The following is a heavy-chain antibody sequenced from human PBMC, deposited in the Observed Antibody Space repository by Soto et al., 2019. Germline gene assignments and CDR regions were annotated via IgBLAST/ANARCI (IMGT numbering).Heavy chain of an antibody. J-gene: IGHJ6*02. CDR3: ASPYSNSNYYGMDV. V-gene: IGHV3-21*01. CDR2: ISSSSSYM. Sequence: EVQLVESGGGLVKPGGSLRLSCVASGFTFSSYSVNWVRQAPGKGLEWVSSISSSSSYMYYADSVKGRFTISRDNAKNSRYLQMNSLRAEDTAVYYCASPYSNSNYYGMDVWGQGTTVTVSS. CDR1: GFTFSSYS. D-gene: IGHD6-13*01.